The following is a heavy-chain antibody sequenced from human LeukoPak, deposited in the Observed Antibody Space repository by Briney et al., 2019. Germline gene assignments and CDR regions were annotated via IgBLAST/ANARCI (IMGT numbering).Heavy chain of an antibody. CDR3: AKGHGSGTYWVFND. D-gene: IGHD3-10*01. J-gene: IGHJ4*02. CDR2: ITGSGGST. CDR1: GFSFSSYD. V-gene: IGHV3-23*01. Sequence: GGTLRLSCAGSGFSFSSYDMSWVRQAPGKGLGWVSGITGSGGSTYYADSVKGRFTISRDNSQNTLYLQMNSLRAEDTAVYYCAKGHGSGTYWVFNDWGQGTLVTVSS.